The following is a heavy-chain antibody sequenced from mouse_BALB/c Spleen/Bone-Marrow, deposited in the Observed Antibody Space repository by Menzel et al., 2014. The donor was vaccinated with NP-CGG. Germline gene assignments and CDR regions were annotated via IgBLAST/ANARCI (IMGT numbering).Heavy chain of an antibody. CDR3: QRSTMITYFDY. V-gene: IGHV1S81*02. CDR1: GYTFTSYY. J-gene: IGHJ2*01. D-gene: IGHD2-4*01. Sequence: QVQLQQSGAELVKPGASVKLSCKASGYTFTSYYMYWVKQRPGQGLEWIGEINPSNGGTNFNEKFKSKATLTVDKSSSTAYMRLSSLKSEDSAVYYSQRSTMITYFDYWGQGTTLTVSS. CDR2: INPSNGGT.